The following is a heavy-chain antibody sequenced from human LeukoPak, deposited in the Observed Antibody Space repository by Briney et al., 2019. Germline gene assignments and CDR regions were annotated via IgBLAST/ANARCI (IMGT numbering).Heavy chain of an antibody. J-gene: IGHJ5*02. CDR3: ERPSIAAETWFDP. V-gene: IGHV1-2*02. CDR1: GYTLTELS. D-gene: IGHD6-13*01. Sequence: ASVKVSCKVSGYTLTELSMHWVRQPSRKGLEWMVCINPNSCDTNYTQKFQDGVTITRHTSMNRAHMEQRRIISDDSAVYHCERPSIAAETWFDPWGQGTLVTVSS. CDR2: INPNSCDT.